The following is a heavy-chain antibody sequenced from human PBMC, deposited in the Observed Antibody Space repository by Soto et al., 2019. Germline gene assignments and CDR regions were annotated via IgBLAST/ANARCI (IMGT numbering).Heavy chain of an antibody. J-gene: IGHJ4*02. D-gene: IGHD1-26*01. CDR2: IYYSGST. CDR3: ARHGNFDSGSYYFDY. CDR1: GGSISSSSYY. Sequence: QLLESGPGLVKPSETLSLTCTVSGGSISSSSYYWGWIRQPPGKGLEWIGSIYYSGSTYYNPSLKSRVTISVDTSKNQFSLKLSSVTAADTAVYYCARHGNFDSGSYYFDYWGQGTLVTVSS. V-gene: IGHV4-39*01.